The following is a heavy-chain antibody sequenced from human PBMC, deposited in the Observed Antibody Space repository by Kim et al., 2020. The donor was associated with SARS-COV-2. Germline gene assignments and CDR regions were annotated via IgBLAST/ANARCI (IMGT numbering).Heavy chain of an antibody. Sequence: SETLSLTCAVYGGSFSGYYWSWIRQPPGKGLEWIGEINHSGSTNYNPSLKSRVTISVDTSKNQFSLKLSSVTAADTAVYYCARGLPRSFWSGYYSYYFDYWGQGTLVTVSS. CDR2: INHSGST. V-gene: IGHV4-34*01. J-gene: IGHJ4*02. CDR1: GGSFSGYY. CDR3: ARGLPRSFWSGYYSYYFDY. D-gene: IGHD3-3*01.